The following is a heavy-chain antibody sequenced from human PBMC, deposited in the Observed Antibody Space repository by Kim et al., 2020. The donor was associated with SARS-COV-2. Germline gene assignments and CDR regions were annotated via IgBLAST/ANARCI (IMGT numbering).Heavy chain of an antibody. J-gene: IGHJ6*02. Sequence: SPKSRVTISVDTSKNHFSLKLGAVTAADTALYYCAREPSGYDYYYYGMDVWGQGTTVTVSS. V-gene: IGHV4-31*02. D-gene: IGHD5-12*01. CDR3: AREPSGYDYYYYGMDV.